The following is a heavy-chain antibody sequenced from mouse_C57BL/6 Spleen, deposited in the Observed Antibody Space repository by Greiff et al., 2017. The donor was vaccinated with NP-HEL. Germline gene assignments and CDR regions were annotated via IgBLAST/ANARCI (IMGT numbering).Heavy chain of an antibody. CDR2: ISYDGSN. D-gene: IGHD2-5*01. CDR3: ARGHSNYVYWYFDV. V-gene: IGHV3-6*01. J-gene: IGHJ1*03. Sequence: DVQLQESGPGLVKPSQSLSLTCSVTGYSITSGYYWNWIRQFPGNKLEWMGYISYDGSNNYNPSLKNRISITRDTSKNQFFLKLNSVTTEDTATYYGARGHSNYVYWYFDVWGTGTTVTVSS. CDR1: GYSITSGYY.